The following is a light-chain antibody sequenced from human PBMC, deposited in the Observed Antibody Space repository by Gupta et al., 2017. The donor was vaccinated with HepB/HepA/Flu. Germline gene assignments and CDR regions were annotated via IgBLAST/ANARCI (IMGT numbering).Light chain of an antibody. J-gene: IGKJ2*01. Sequence: DIVMTESPDSLAVSLGEKATINCKSSQSVLSSSNNKNYLAWYHHKPGQPPKLLIYWASTREFAVPDRFSGSGSGTDFTLTISSLQAEDVAVYYCHQYYGSPYTFGQGTKLEIQ. CDR1: QSVLSSSNNKNY. CDR2: WAS. V-gene: IGKV4-1*01. CDR3: HQYYGSPYT.